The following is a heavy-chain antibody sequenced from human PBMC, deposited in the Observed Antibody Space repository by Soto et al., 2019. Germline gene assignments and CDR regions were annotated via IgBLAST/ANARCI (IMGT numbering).Heavy chain of an antibody. D-gene: IGHD3-3*01. Sequence: GGSLRLSCAASGFTFSNYWMSWVRQAPGKGLEWVANIKQDGSEKYYVDSVKGRFTISRDNAKNSLYLQMNSLRAEDTAVYYFSRVAQLLRFLEWLFAPFDYWGQGTLVTVSS. J-gene: IGHJ4*02. CDR1: GFTFSNYW. CDR2: IKQDGSEK. CDR3: SRVAQLLRFLEWLFAPFDY. V-gene: IGHV3-7*03.